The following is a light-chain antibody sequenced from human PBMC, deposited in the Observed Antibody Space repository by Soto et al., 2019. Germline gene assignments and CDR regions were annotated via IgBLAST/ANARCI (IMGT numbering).Light chain of an antibody. CDR3: TSYASGSSHVV. CDR2: DVN. Sequence: QSALTQPASVSGSHGQSITLSCTGTSIDIGGYDYVSWYQRHPGKAPKLIIYDVNNRPSGVSNRFSGSKSGNTASLTISGLQAEDEADYYCTSYASGSSHVVFGGGTKLTVL. J-gene: IGLJ2*01. V-gene: IGLV2-14*01. CDR1: SIDIGGYDY.